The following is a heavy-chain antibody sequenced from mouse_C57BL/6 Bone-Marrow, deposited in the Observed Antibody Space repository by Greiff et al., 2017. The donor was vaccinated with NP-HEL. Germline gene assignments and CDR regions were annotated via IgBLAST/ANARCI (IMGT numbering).Heavy chain of an antibody. Sequence: VQLQQPGAELVKPGASVKMSCEASGYTFTSYWITWVKQRPGQGLEWIGDIYPGSGSTNYNEKFKSKATLTVDTSSSTAYMQLRSLTSEDSAVYYCASSWCAYWGQGTLVTVSA. J-gene: IGHJ3*01. CDR2: IYPGSGST. CDR1: GYTFTSYW. CDR3: ASSWCAY. V-gene: IGHV1-55*01.